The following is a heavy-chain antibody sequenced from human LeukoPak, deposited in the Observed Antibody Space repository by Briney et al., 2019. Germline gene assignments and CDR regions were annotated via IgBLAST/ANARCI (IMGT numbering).Heavy chain of an antibody. CDR3: AADLEAARAFDY. CDR2: IVVGSGNT. CDR1: GVTFISSA. D-gene: IGHD6-6*01. V-gene: IGHV1-58*02. Sequence: GASVKVSCKASGVTFISSAIQWVRQPRGQRREWMGWIVVGSGNTNYAQKFQERVTISRDTSTRQNYRELSSRRSEDTAVYYCAADLEAARAFDYWGQGTLVTVSS. J-gene: IGHJ4*02.